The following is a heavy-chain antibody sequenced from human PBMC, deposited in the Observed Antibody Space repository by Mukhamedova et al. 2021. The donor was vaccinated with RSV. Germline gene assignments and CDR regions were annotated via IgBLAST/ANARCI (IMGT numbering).Heavy chain of an antibody. D-gene: IGHD3-16*02. Sequence: WVRQAPGKGLEWVAVIWYDGSNKYYADSVQVRFTISRDNSKNTLYLQMNSLRAEDTAVYYCARDVWRIVYDYVWGRYRADAFDIWG. CDR3: ARDVWRIVYDYVWGRYRADAFDI. CDR2: IWYDGSNK. V-gene: IGHV3-33*01. J-gene: IGHJ3*02.